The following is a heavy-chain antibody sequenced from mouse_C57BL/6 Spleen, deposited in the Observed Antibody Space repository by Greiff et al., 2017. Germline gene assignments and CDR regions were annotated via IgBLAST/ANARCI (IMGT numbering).Heavy chain of an antibody. CDR1: GFTFSSYA. CDR2: ISSGGDYI. J-gene: IGHJ2*01. V-gene: IGHV5-9-1*02. CDR3: TRGEGTFDY. Sequence: EVKVVESGEGLVKPGGSLKLSCAASGFTFSSYAMSWVRQTPEKRLEWVAYISSGGDYIYYADAVKGRFTISRDNARNTLYLQMSSLKSEDKARYYCTRGEGTFDYWGQGTTLTVSS. D-gene: IGHD2-14*01.